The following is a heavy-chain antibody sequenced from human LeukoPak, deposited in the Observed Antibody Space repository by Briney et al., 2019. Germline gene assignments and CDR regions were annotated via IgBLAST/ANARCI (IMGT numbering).Heavy chain of an antibody. D-gene: IGHD3-3*01. CDR2: IYYSGST. CDR3: ARIMGTVYDFWSGYYMDV. Sequence: SETLSLTCTVSGGSISRYYRSWIRQPPGKGLEWIGYIYYSGSTNYNPSLKSRVTISVDTSKNQFSLKLSSVTAADTAVYYCARIMGTVYDFWSGYYMDVWGKGTTVTVSS. J-gene: IGHJ6*03. V-gene: IGHV4-59*01. CDR1: GGSISRYY.